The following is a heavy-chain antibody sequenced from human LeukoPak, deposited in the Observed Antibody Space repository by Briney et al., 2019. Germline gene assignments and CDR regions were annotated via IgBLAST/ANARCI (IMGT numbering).Heavy chain of an antibody. J-gene: IGHJ6*03. V-gene: IGHV3-20*04. CDR1: GFTFDAYA. Sequence: PGGSLRLSCEASGFTFDAYAMNWVRQVPGRGLEWVSGINWNGRITEYADSVKDRFTISRQNTENSLYLYMNNLGGEDTALYFCAIGSVQLWLRDTYYYMDVWGKGTTVTVSS. CDR2: INWNGRIT. CDR3: AIGSVQLWLRDTYYYMDV. D-gene: IGHD5-18*01.